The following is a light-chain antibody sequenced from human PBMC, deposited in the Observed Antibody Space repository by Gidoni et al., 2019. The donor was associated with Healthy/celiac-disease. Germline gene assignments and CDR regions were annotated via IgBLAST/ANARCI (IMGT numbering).Light chain of an antibody. J-gene: IGKJ1*01. Sequence: EIVLTQSPATRSLSPGERATLSCRASQSVSSYLAWYQQKPGQAPRLLIYDSSNRAPGLPARFRGSWSATDFPLPISRLAPEDFSVYYCQQRSNWPKTFGQGTKVEIK. CDR1: QSVSSY. V-gene: IGKV3-11*01. CDR2: DSS. CDR3: QQRSNWPKT.